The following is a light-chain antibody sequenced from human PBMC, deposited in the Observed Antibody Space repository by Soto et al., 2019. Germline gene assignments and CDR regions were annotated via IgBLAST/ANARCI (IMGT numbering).Light chain of an antibody. J-gene: IGKJ5*01. CDR2: GAS. CDR1: QSVSSN. CDR3: QQYNNWPPLT. V-gene: IGKV3-15*01. Sequence: VMTQSPATLSVSPGERAALSCRASQSVSSNLAWYQQKPGQAPRLLIYGASTRATGIPARFSGSGSGTEFTLTLSSLQSEDLAVYYCQQYNNWPPLTFGQGTRLEL.